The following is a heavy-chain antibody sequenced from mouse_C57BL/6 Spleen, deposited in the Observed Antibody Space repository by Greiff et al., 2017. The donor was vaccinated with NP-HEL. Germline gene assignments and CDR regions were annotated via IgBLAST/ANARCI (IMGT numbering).Heavy chain of an antibody. CDR1: GYTFTSYG. V-gene: IGHV1-81*01. CDR2: IYPRSGNT. D-gene: IGHD2-4*01. J-gene: IGHJ3*01. CDR3: ARRGEYDYDEAWFAY. Sequence: VKLQESGAELARPGASVKLSCKASGYTFTSYGISWVKQRTGQGLEWIGEIYPRSGNTYYNEKFKGKATLTADKSSSTAYMELRSLTSEDSAVYFCARRGEYDYDEAWFAYWGQGTLVTVSA.